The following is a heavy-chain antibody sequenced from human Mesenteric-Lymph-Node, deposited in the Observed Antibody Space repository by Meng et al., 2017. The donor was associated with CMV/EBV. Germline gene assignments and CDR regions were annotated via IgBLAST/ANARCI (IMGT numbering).Heavy chain of an antibody. J-gene: IGHJ4*02. CDR2: IYSGGST. D-gene: IGHD6-13*01. V-gene: IGHV3-53*01. Sequence: GGSLRLSCAASGFTVSSNYMSWVRQAPGKGLEWASVIYSGGSTYYADSVKGRFTISRDNSKNTLYLQMNSLRAEDTAVYYCARIIAAAGTYFDYWGQGTLVTVSS. CDR1: GFTVSSNY. CDR3: ARIIAAAGTYFDY.